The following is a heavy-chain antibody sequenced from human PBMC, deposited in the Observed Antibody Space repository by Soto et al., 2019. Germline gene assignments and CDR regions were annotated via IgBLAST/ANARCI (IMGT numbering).Heavy chain of an antibody. CDR1: GSSFTSYW. Sequence: ESLTISCQGSGSSFTSYWISWVRQMHGKGLEWMGRIDPSDSYTNYSPSFQGHVTISADKSISTAYLQWSSLKASDTAMYYCAREVVVVVAARDYYYGMDVWGQGTTVTVSS. D-gene: IGHD2-15*01. V-gene: IGHV5-10-1*01. CDR3: AREVVVVVAARDYYYGMDV. CDR2: IDPSDSYT. J-gene: IGHJ6*02.